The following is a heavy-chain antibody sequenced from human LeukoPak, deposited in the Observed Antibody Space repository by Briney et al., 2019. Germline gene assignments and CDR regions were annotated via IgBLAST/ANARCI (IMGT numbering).Heavy chain of an antibody. V-gene: IGHV3-7*01. CDR3: ARDLVGTTYHYYYMDV. CDR2: IXXDGSEK. J-gene: IGHJ6*03. D-gene: IGHD1-1*01. CDR1: EFTFSSYW. Sequence: GGSLRLSCAASEFTFSSYWMSWVRQVPGKGLEWVANIXXDGSEKYYVDSVKGRFTISRDNAKNSLYLQMNGLRVEDTAVYYCARDLVGTTYHYYYMDVWGKGTTVTVSS.